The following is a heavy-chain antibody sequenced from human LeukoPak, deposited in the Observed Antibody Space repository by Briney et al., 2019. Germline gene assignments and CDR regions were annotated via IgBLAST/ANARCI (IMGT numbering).Heavy chain of an antibody. Sequence: SETLSLTCAVSGYSISSGYYWGWMRQPPGKGLEWIGSIYHSGSTYYNPSLKSRVTISVDTSKNQFSLKLSSVTAADTAVYYCARVDSSSFDYWGQGTLVTVSS. CDR3: ARVDSSSFDY. D-gene: IGHD6-13*01. V-gene: IGHV4-38-2*01. J-gene: IGHJ4*02. CDR1: GYSISSGYY. CDR2: IYHSGST.